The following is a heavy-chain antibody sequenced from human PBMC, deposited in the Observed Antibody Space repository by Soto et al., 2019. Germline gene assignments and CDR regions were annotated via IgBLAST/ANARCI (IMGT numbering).Heavy chain of an antibody. CDR3: AKGGSFDV. D-gene: IGHD3-16*01. J-gene: IGHJ3*01. CDR2: ISSSSSYI. V-gene: IGHV3-21*01. Sequence: PGGSLRLSCAASGFTFSSYSMNWVRQAPGKGLEWVSSISSSSSYIYYADPVKGRFTISRDNAKQTLYLEMNNLTSDDTAVYYCAKGGSFDVWGQGTKVTVSS. CDR1: GFTFSSYS.